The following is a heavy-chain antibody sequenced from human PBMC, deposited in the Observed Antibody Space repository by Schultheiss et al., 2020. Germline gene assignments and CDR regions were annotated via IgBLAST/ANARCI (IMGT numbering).Heavy chain of an antibody. J-gene: IGHJ6*02. CDR2: ISYDGSRT. V-gene: IGHV3-30-3*01. Sequence: GGSLRLSCAASGFTFDDYAMHWVRQAPGKGLEWVAVISYDGSRTYYADSVKGRFTISRDNSKNTLYLQMNSLRAEDTAVYYCARDRSVTFGGANYGMDVWGQGTTVTVSS. D-gene: IGHD3-16*01. CDR3: ARDRSVTFGGANYGMDV. CDR1: GFTFDDYA.